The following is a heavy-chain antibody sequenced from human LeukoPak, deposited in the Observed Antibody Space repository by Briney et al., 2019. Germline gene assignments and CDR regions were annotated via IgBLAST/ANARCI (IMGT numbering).Heavy chain of an antibody. V-gene: IGHV1-69*13. D-gene: IGHD3-10*01. CDR2: IIPIFGTA. J-gene: IGHJ5*01. CDR3: ARVRGVLLAEDWFDP. Sequence: ASVKLSCKASGGTFSSYAISWVRQAPGQGLEWMGGIIPIFGTANYAQKFQSRVTITADESTSTAYMELSSLRSEDTAVYYCARVRGVLLAEDWFDPWGEGTVATVSS. CDR1: GGTFSSYA.